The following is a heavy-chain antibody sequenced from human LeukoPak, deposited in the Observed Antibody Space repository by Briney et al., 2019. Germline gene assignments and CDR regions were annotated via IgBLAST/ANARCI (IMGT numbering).Heavy chain of an antibody. Sequence: GGSLRLSCEASGFTFSSYWMSWVRQAPGKGLEWVSAISDSGGSTYYADSVKGRFTISRDNSKSTLYLQMNSLRAEDTAIYYCAKTWGNSAWQPLDYWGQGTLVTVSS. CDR1: GFTFSSYW. D-gene: IGHD6-19*01. J-gene: IGHJ4*02. CDR2: ISDSGGST. CDR3: AKTWGNSAWQPLDY. V-gene: IGHV3-23*01.